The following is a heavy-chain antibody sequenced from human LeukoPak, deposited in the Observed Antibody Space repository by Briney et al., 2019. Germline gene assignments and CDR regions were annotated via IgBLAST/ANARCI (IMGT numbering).Heavy chain of an antibody. CDR3: ARVKMTTVTTYDY. V-gene: IGHV1-2*06. CDR1: GYTFTGYY. Sequence: GESLKISCKASGYTFTGYYMHWVRQAPGQGLEWMGRINPNSGGTNYAQKFQGRVTMTRDTSISTAYMELSRLRSDDTAVYYCARVKMTTVTTYDYWGQGTLVTVSS. D-gene: IGHD4-17*01. J-gene: IGHJ4*02. CDR2: INPNSGGT.